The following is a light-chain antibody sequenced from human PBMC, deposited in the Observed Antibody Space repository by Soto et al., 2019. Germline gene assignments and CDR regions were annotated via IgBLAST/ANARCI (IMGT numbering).Light chain of an antibody. CDR1: QSITTY. CDR2: AAY. CDR3: QQIYSAPLT. J-gene: IGKJ4*01. Sequence: DIQMTQSPSSLSASVGDRVTITCRASQSITTYLNWYRQKPGKAPKLLIYAAYSLQSGVSSRFSGSGSETEFTLSIRRLQPEYFATYFCQQIYSAPLTFGGGTKVEI. V-gene: IGKV1-39*01.